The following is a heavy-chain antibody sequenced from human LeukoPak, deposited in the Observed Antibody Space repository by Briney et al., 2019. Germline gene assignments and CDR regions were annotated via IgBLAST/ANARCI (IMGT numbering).Heavy chain of an antibody. CDR3: ATSGGSYWS. CDR1: GFTFSSYA. Sequence: GGSLRLSCAASGFTFSSYAMSWVRQAPGKGLEWVSGISGRDSTTYYADSVKGRFTISRENSKNTLYLQMNSLRAEDTAVYYCATSGGSYWSWGQGTLVTVSP. V-gene: IGHV3-23*01. D-gene: IGHD1-26*01. J-gene: IGHJ5*02. CDR2: ISGRDSTT.